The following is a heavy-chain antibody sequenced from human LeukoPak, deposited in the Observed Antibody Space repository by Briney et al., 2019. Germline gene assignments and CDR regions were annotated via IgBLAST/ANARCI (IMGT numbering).Heavy chain of an antibody. J-gene: IGHJ5*02. Sequence: ASVKVSCKASGYTFSSYDINWVRQATGQGLEWMGWMNPNSGNTGYAQKFQGRVTMTRNTSISTAYMELSSLRSEDTAVYYCARTPAVRGGRGLNWFDPWGQGTLVTVSS. CDR3: ARTPAVRGGRGLNWFDP. V-gene: IGHV1-8*01. CDR1: GYTFSSYD. D-gene: IGHD3-10*01. CDR2: MNPNSGNT.